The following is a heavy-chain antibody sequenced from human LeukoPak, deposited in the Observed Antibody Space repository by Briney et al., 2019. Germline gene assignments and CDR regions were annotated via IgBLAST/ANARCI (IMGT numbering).Heavy chain of an antibody. CDR1: GFCFSSYW. V-gene: IGHV3-7*01. CDR2: IKQDGSEK. J-gene: IGHJ3*02. CDR3: VRDLAGPPQEAFDI. Sequence: GGSLRLSCAASGFCFSSYWTSWVRQAPGKGLEWVANIKQDGSEKYYVDSVKGRFPISRDNAQNSLYLQMNSLRAEDTAVYYCVRDLAGPPQEAFDIWGQGTVVTVSS.